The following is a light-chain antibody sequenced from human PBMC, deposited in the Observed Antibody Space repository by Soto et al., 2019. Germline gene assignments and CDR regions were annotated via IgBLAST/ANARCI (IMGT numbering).Light chain of an antibody. V-gene: IGLV1-47*01. Sequence: QSALTQSPSASGSPGQRVTICCSGSASTIGRNYVYWYQQLPGTAPKLLIYRNSQRPSGVPDRFSGSKSGTSASLAISGLRSEDEADYYCAAWDDNLSGFYVFGDGTKVTVL. CDR3: AAWDDNLSGFYV. CDR1: ASTIGRNY. CDR2: RNS. J-gene: IGLJ1*01.